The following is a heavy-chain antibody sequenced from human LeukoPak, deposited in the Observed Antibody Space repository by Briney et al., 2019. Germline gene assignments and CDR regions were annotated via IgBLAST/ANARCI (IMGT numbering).Heavy chain of an antibody. CDR3: ARSLY. V-gene: IGHV3-30-3*01. J-gene: IGHJ4*02. CDR2: ISYDGSNK. Sequence: GGSLRLSCAASGFTFSSYAMHWVRQAPGKGLEWVAVISYDGSNKYYADSVKGRFTISRDNSKNTLYLQMNSLRAEDTAAYYCARSLYWGQGTLVTVSS. CDR1: GFTFSSYA.